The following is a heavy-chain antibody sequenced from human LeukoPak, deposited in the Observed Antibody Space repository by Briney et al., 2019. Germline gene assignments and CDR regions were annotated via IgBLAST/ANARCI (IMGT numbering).Heavy chain of an antibody. J-gene: IGHJ5*02. CDR2: ISYDGSNK. V-gene: IGHV3-30*14. CDR3: ARDSYYDGPSVRWFDP. D-gene: IGHD3-22*01. Sequence: GGSLRLSCAASGFLFSSYAIHWVSQAPGKGLEWVAVISYDGSNKNYADSVKGRFTVSRDNSKNTLYLQMNSLRAEDTAVYYCARDSYYDGPSVRWFDPWGQGTLVTVSS. CDR1: GFLFSSYA.